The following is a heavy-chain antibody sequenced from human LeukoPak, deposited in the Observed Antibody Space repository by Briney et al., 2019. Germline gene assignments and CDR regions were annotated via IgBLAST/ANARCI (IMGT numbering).Heavy chain of an antibody. CDR3: ARDSLLPSAMGYYYMDV. Sequence: SETLSLTCTVSGGSISSGSYYWSWIRQPAGEGLKWIGRIYKSGSTNHNPSLQSRVTISVDTSKTQFSLKLSSVTAADTALYYCARDSLLPSAMGYYYMDVWGKGTTVTVSS. CDR1: GGSISSGSYY. CDR2: IYKSGST. J-gene: IGHJ6*03. D-gene: IGHD2-2*01. V-gene: IGHV4-61*02.